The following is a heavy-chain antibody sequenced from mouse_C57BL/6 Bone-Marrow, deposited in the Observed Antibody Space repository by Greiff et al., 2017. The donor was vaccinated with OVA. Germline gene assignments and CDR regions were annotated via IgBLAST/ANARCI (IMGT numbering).Heavy chain of an antibody. CDR2: IDPSASYT. V-gene: IGHV1-69*01. J-gene: IGHJ1*03. D-gene: IGHD1-1*01. Sequence: QVQLQQPGAELVMPGASVKLSCKASGYTFTSYWMHWVKQRPGQGLEWIGEIDPSASYTNYNQKFKGKSTLTVDKSSSTAYMQLSSLTSEDSAVYYCARDYYGSSYWYFDVWGTGTTVTVSS. CDR1: GYTFTSYW. CDR3: ARDYYGSSYWYFDV.